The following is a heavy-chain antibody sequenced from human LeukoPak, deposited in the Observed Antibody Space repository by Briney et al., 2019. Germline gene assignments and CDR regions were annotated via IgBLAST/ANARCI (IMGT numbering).Heavy chain of an antibody. CDR3: VKDRCDRTTCPEV. Sequence: PGGSLRLSCAASGFTFSSYAMSWVRQAPGKGLEWVSAISGSGGSTYYTDSVKGRFTISRDNSKNTPHLQMSSLRAEDTALYYCVKDRCDRTTCPEVWGQGTLVTVSS. D-gene: IGHD2-2*01. CDR2: ISGSGGST. CDR1: GFTFSSYA. J-gene: IGHJ4*02. V-gene: IGHV3-23*01.